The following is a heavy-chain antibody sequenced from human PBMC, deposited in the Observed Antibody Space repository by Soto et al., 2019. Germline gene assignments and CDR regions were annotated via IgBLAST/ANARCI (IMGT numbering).Heavy chain of an antibody. CDR2: IIPYYNTL. D-gene: IGHD6-13*01. V-gene: IGHV1-69*01. CDR3: ASGASRWYPYCFDS. CDR1: EGTFNSYA. Sequence: QAQVVQSGAEVRKPGSSVKLSCKASEGTFNSYAIAWVRQAPGQGLEWMGGIIPYYNTLNYAQKFQDRVTVTADDATNTVYMELSSLRSDDTAVYFCASGASRWYPYCFDSWAQGTLVTVSS. J-gene: IGHJ4*02.